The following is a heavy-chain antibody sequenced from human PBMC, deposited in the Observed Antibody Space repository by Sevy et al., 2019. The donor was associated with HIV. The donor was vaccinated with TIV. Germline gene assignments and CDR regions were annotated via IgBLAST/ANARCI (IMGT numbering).Heavy chain of an antibody. CDR1: GFTFSNYA. J-gene: IGHJ6*02. Sequence: GGSLRLSCAASGFTFSNYAMSWVRQAPGKGLEWVAVIWYDGSNKYYADSVKGRFTISRDNSKNTLYLQMNSLRAEDTAVYYCARDGITGTRDYYYYYGMDVWGQGTTVTVSS. CDR2: IWYDGSNK. V-gene: IGHV3-33*08. D-gene: IGHD1-7*01. CDR3: ARDGITGTRDYYYYYGMDV.